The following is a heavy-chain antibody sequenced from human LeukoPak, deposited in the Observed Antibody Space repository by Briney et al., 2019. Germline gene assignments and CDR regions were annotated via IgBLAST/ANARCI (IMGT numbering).Heavy chain of an antibody. CDR2: IWYDGSNK. V-gene: IGHV3-33*01. CDR3: TTWGGSYGIY. D-gene: IGHD3-10*01. CDR1: GFTFSSYG. Sequence: PGGSLRLSCAASGFTFSSYGMHWVRQAPGKGLEWVAVIWYDGSNKYYADSVKGRFTISRDNSKNTLYLQMNSLKTEDTAVYYCTTWGGSYGIYWGQGTLVTVSS. J-gene: IGHJ4*02.